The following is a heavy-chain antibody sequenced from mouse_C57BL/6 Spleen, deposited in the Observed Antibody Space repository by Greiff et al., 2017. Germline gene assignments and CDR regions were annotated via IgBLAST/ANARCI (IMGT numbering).Heavy chain of an antibody. CDR2: IRSGSSTI. J-gene: IGHJ2*01. Sequence: EVTLVESGGGLVKPGGSLKLSCAASGFTFSDYGMHWVRQAPEKGLEWVAYIRSGSSTIYYADTVKGRFTISRDNAKITLFLQMTSLRSEDTAMYYCARTYYGNYVGYWGQGTTLTVSS. V-gene: IGHV5-17*01. CDR1: GFTFSDYG. CDR3: ARTYYGNYVGY. D-gene: IGHD2-10*01.